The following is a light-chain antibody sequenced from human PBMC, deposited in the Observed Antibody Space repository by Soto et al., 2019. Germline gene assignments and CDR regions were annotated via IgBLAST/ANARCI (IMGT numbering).Light chain of an antibody. V-gene: IGLV2-23*02. CDR1: SSDVGSYNL. CDR3: FSYVGSSAVV. J-gene: IGLJ2*01. CDR2: EVS. Sequence: QSALTQPASVSGSPGQSITISCTGTSSDVGSYNLVSWYQQHPGKAPKLMIYEVSKRPSGVSNRFSGSKSGNTASLTISGLQAEDEADYYCFSYVGSSAVVFGGGTKLTVL.